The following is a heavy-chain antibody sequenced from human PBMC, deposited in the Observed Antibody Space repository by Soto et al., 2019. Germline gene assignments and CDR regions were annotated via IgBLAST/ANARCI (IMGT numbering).Heavy chain of an antibody. CDR1: GYTFTSYG. D-gene: IGHD3-9*01. J-gene: IGHJ3*01. Sequence: QVQLVQSGAEVKKPGASVKVSCKASGYTFTSYGISWVRQAPGQGLEWMGWISAYNGNTNYAQKLQGRVTMTTDTATSTAYMELRSLRSDDTAVYYCASSGRYFDWSSDAFDLWGQGTMVTVSS. CDR2: ISAYNGNT. V-gene: IGHV1-18*04. CDR3: ASSGRYFDWSSDAFDL.